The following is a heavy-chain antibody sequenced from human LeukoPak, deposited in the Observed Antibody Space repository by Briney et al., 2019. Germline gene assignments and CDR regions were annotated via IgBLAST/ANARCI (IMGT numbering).Heavy chain of an antibody. CDR1: GGTFSSYA. D-gene: IGHD3-16*01. J-gene: IGHJ4*02. CDR3: ARISRPGLGIDY. V-gene: IGHV1-69*01. CDR2: IIPIFGTA. Sequence: SVKVSCKASGGTFSSYAISWVRQAPGQGLEWMGGIIPIFGTANYAQKFQGRVTITADESTSTAYMELSSLRSEDTAVYYCARISRPGLGIDYWGQGTLVTVSS.